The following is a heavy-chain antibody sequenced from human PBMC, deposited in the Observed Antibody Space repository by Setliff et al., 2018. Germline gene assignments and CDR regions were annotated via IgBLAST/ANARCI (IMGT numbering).Heavy chain of an antibody. CDR3: AKDSRYCSGGSCSNYYYYGMDV. J-gene: IGHJ6*02. CDR1: GFTFSSYA. Sequence: PGGSLRLSCADSGFTFSSYAMSWVRQAPGKGLEWVSAISGSGGSTYYADSVKGRFTISRDNSKNTLYLQMNSLRAEDTAVYYCAKDSRYCSGGSCSNYYYYGMDVWGQGTTVTVSS. V-gene: IGHV3-23*01. D-gene: IGHD2-15*01. CDR2: ISGSGGST.